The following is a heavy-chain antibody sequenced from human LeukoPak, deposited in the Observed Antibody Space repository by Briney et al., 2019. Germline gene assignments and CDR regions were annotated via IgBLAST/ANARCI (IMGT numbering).Heavy chain of an antibody. CDR3: AVSLQGVAGRFDY. CDR1: GYTFTGYY. J-gene: IGHJ4*02. Sequence: ASVKVSCKASGYTFTGYYMHWVRQAPGQGLEWMGWINPNSGGTNYAQKFQGRVTMTRDTSISTAYMELSRLRSDDTAVYYCAVSLQGVAGRFDYWGQGTLVTVSS. CDR2: INPNSGGT. D-gene: IGHD1-14*01. V-gene: IGHV1-2*02.